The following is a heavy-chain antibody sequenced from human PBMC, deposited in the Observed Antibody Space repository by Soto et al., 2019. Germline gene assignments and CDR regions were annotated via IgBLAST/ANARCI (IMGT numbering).Heavy chain of an antibody. J-gene: IGHJ6*03. CDR3: ASRGDHDGSGSYPDYYYYMDV. CDR1: GFTFSSYA. CDR2: ISGSGGST. D-gene: IGHD3-10*01. V-gene: IGHV3-23*01. Sequence: GGSLRLSCAASGFTFSSYAMSWVRQAPGKGLEWVSAISGSGGSTYYADSVKGRFTISRDNSKNTLYLQMNSLRAGDTAVYYCASRGDHDGSGSYPDYYYYMDVWGKGTTVTVSS.